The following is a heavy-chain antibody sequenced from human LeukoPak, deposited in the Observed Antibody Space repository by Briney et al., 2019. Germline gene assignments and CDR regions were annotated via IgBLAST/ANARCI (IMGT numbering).Heavy chain of an antibody. Sequence: PGGSLRLSCAASGYTFSTYWMHWVRQAPGKGLVWVSRINSDGSTTSYADSVKVRFTIYRDNAKNTLYLHMNSLRAEDTAVYYCARDLRGIGDETAYWGQGTLVTVSS. D-gene: IGHD3-16*01. V-gene: IGHV3-74*01. CDR2: INSDGSTT. CDR1: GYTFSTYW. CDR3: ARDLRGIGDETAY. J-gene: IGHJ4*02.